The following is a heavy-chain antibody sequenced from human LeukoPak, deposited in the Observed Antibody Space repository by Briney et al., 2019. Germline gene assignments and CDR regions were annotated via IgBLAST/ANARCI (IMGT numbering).Heavy chain of an antibody. CDR3: ARGQVLVGGNWFDP. CDR1: GYPFTDYY. J-gene: IGHJ5*02. D-gene: IGHD3-10*01. V-gene: IGHV1-2*02. CDR2: MSPNSGDT. Sequence: ASVKVSCKASGYPFTDYYIHWVRQAPGHGLEWIGWMSPNSGDTLPPQNFQGRVTMTRDTAISTAYMELSSLRSDDTAVYYCARGQVLVGGNWFDPWGQGTLVTVSS.